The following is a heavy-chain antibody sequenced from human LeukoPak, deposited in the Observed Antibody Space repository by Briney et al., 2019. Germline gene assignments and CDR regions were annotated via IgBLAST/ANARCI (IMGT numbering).Heavy chain of an antibody. CDR3: ARDPCSSTSCYTGAFDI. Sequence: GGSLRLSCAASRFTFSSYGMNWVRQAPGKGLEWVSSISSSSSYIYYADSVKGRFTISRDNAKNSLYLQMNSLRAEDTAVYYCARDPCSSTSCYTGAFDIWGQGTMVTVSS. J-gene: IGHJ3*02. CDR2: ISSSSSYI. V-gene: IGHV3-21*01. D-gene: IGHD2-2*02. CDR1: RFTFSSYG.